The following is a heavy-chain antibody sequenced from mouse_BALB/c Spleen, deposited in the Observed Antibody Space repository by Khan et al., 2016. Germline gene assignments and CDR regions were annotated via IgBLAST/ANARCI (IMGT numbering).Heavy chain of an antibody. CDR3: ARYGQSLYWYFDV. J-gene: IGHJ1*01. D-gene: IGHD1-1*02. CDR2: IYPGDGET. CDR1: GYAFSHSW. Sequence: VQLQESGPELVKPGASVKISCKTSGYAFSHSWMNWVKQRPGQGPEWIGRIYPGDGETKYNVKFKDKATLTADKSSSTAYMQLSSLTSVDSAVYFCARYGQSLYWYFDVWGAGTTVTVSS. V-gene: IGHV1-82*01.